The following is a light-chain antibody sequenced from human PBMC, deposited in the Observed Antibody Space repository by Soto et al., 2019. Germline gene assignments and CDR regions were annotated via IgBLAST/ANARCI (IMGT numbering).Light chain of an antibody. J-gene: IGLJ1*01. Sequence: QSVLTQPASVSGSPGQSITISCTGTSSDVGIYNYVSWYQQHPGKAPKLMIYQVTNRPSGVSNRFSGSKSGNMASLTISGLQAEDEADYYCTSYTGSTNYVFGTATTVTVL. V-gene: IGLV2-14*01. CDR2: QVT. CDR1: SSDVGIYNY. CDR3: TSYTGSTNYV.